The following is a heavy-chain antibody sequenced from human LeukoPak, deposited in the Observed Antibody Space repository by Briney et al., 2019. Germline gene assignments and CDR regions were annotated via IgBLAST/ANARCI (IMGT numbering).Heavy chain of an antibody. CDR3: ARHSRVTSWVMDV. V-gene: IGHV4-59*08. J-gene: IGHJ6*02. CDR2: IYYSGST. CDR1: GGSINSYY. D-gene: IGHD4-11*01. Sequence: SETLSLTCTVSGGSINSYYWSRIRQPPGKGLERIGYIYYSGSTNYNPSLKSRVTISVDTSKNQFSLKLSSVTAADTAVYYCARHSRVTSWVMDVWGQGTTVTVSS.